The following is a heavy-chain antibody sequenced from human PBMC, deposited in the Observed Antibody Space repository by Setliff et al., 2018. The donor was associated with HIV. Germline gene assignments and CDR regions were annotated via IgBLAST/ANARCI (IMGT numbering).Heavy chain of an antibody. D-gene: IGHD3-16*02. J-gene: IGHJ5*02. CDR2: IIPIFGTA. CDR1: GGIFSRFA. V-gene: IGHV1-69*13. CDR3: ARSRHVWGSYRDRKNWFDP. Sequence: ASVKVSCKASGGIFSRFAFSWVRQAPGQGLEWMGGIIPIFGTANYAQKFQGRVTITAGESTSTAYMDLSSLRSEDPAVYYCARSRHVWGSYRDRKNWFDPWGQGTLVTVSS.